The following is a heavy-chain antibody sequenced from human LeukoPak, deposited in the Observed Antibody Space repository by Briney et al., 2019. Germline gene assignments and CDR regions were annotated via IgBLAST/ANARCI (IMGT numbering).Heavy chain of an antibody. D-gene: IGHD6-19*01. J-gene: IGHJ4*02. CDR3: ARHPVADGREGDY. CDR1: GGSISSYY. V-gene: IGHV4-59*08. CDR2: IYYSGST. Sequence: SETLSLTCTVSGGSISSYYWSWIRQPPGKGLEWIGYIYYSGSTNYNPSLKSRVTISVDTSKNQFSLKLSSVTAADTAVYYCARHPVADGREGDYWGQGTLATVSS.